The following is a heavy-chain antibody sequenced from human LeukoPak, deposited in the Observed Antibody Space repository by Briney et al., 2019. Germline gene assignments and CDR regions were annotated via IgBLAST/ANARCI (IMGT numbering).Heavy chain of an antibody. CDR1: GGSISSSSYN. V-gene: IGHV4-61*01. CDR3: ARGGAYFDY. J-gene: IGHJ4*02. CDR2: IYDIAST. Sequence: KPSETLSLTCTVSGGSISSSSYNWRWIRQPPGKGLEWIGYIYDIASTSYNPSLKSRVTISVDTSKTQFSLNLSSVTAADTAVYYCARGGAYFDYWGQGTLVTVSS.